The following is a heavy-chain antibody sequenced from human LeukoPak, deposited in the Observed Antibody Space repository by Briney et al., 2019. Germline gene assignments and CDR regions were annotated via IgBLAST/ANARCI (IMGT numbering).Heavy chain of an antibody. CDR2: IYYSGST. V-gene: IGHV4-59*01. J-gene: IGHJ4*02. CDR3: ARDTGYSSGWYGFDY. CDR1: GGSISSYY. D-gene: IGHD6-19*01. Sequence: SETLSLTCTVSGGSISSYYWSWIRQPPGKGLEWIGYIYYSGSTNYNPSLKSRVTISVDTSKNQSSLKLSSVTAADTAVYYCARDTGYSSGWYGFDYWGQGTLVTVSS.